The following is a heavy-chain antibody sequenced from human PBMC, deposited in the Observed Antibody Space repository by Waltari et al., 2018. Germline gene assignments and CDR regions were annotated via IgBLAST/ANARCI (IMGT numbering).Heavy chain of an antibody. CDR1: GGSISSSSYY. CDR3: ARDVAAAGTF. D-gene: IGHD6-13*01. J-gene: IGHJ4*02. CDR2: IYYSGST. V-gene: IGHV4-39*07. Sequence: QLQLQESGPGLVKPSETLSLTCTVSGGSISSSSYYWGWIRQPPGKGLEWIGSIYYSGSTYYNPFLKSRVTISVDTSKNQFSLKLSSVTAADTAVYYCARDVAAAGTFWGQGTLVTVSS.